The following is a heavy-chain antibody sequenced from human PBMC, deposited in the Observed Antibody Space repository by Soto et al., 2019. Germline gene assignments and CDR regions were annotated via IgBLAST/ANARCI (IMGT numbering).Heavy chain of an antibody. CDR3: ARPTVPPYTRYFDS. J-gene: IGHJ4*02. D-gene: IGHD1-1*01. CDR1: GFTFSSYS. Sequence: QVQLVESGGGVVQTGRSLRLSCTASGFTFSSYSMHWIRQAPGKGLAWVAVISNSGDDKRYADSVKGRFTIFRDNSKNTLYLQMDSLRTDDSAVFYCARPTVPPYTRYFDSWGQGTLVTVSS. V-gene: IGHV3-30-3*01. CDR2: ISNSGDDK.